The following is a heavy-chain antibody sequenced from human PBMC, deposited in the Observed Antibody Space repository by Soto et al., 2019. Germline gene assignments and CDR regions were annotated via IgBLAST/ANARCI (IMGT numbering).Heavy chain of an antibody. CDR3: ARDKRREQWLVRRWFDP. D-gene: IGHD6-19*01. CDR1: GGSISSSNW. V-gene: IGHV4-4*02. J-gene: IGHJ5*02. CDR2: IYHSGST. Sequence: QVQLQESGPGLVKPSGTLSLTCAVSGGSISSSNWWSWVRQPPGKGLGWIGEIYHSGSTNYNPSLKSRVTISVDKSKNQFSLKLSSVTAADTAVYYCARDKRREQWLVRRWFDPWGQGTLVTVSS.